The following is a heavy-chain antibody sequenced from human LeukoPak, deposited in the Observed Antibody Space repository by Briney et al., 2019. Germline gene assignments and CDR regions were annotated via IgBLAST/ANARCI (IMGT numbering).Heavy chain of an antibody. CDR2: MNPNSGNT. CDR3: ARGRGLEIDY. D-gene: IGHD6-19*01. J-gene: IGHJ4*02. Sequence: ATVKVSCKASGYTFTSYDINWVRQATGQGLEWMGWMNPNSGNTGYAQKFQGRVTMTRNTSISTAYMELFSLRSEDTAVCYCARGRGLEIDYWGQGTLVTVSS. V-gene: IGHV1-8*01. CDR1: GYTFTSYD.